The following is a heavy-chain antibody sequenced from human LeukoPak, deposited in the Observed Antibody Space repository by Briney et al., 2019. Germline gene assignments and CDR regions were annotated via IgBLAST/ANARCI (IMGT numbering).Heavy chain of an antibody. D-gene: IGHD3-22*01. CDR3: AKRGVVIRVILVGFHKEAYYFDS. V-gene: IGHV3-23*01. CDR2: ISDSGGRT. Sequence: GGSLRLSCAASGFTISGHWMAWVRQAPGKGLEWVAGISDSGGRTNYADSVKGRFTISRDNPKNTLYLQMNSLRAEDTAVYFCAKRGVVIRVILVGFHKEAYYFDSWGQGALVTVSS. J-gene: IGHJ4*02. CDR1: GFTISGHW.